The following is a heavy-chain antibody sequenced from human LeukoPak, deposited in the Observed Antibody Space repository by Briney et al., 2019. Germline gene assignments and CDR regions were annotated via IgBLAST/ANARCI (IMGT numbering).Heavy chain of an antibody. J-gene: IGHJ4*02. CDR1: GGSISSSSYY. D-gene: IGHD6-19*01. CDR2: INHSGST. CDR3: ARKGRFSIAVAGLFDY. V-gene: IGHV4-39*07. Sequence: SETLSLTCTVSGGSISSSSYYWSWIRQPPGKGLEWIGEINHSGSTNYNPSLKSRVTISVDTSKNQFSLKLSSVTAADTAVYYCARKGRFSIAVAGLFDYWGQGTLVTVSS.